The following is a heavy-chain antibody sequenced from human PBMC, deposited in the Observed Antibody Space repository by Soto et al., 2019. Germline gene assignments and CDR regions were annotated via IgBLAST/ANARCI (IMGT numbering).Heavy chain of an antibody. CDR2: INHSGST. J-gene: IGHJ4*02. CDR1: GESFSGYY. CDR3: ARSYSSSWYMTFDY. Sequence: QVQLQQWGAGLLKPSETLSLTCAVYGESFSGYYWSWIRQPPGKGLEWIGEINHSGSTNYHPSLKSPATISVDTSKNQFSLKLSSVTAADTAVYYCARSYSSSWYMTFDYWGQGTLVTVSS. D-gene: IGHD6-13*01. V-gene: IGHV4-34*01.